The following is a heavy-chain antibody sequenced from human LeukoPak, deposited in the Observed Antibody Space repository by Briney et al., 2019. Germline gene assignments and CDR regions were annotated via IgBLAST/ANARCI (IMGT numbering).Heavy chain of an antibody. CDR3: AKEGRRYFDY. CDR2: ISYDGSNK. V-gene: IGHV3-30*18. CDR1: GFTFSSYG. J-gene: IGHJ4*02. Sequence: GGSLRLSCAASGFTFSSYGMHWVRQAPGKGLEWVAQISYDGSNKHYGDSVKGRFTIARDNSKNTLFLQMNSLRGEDTAVYYCAKEGRRYFDYWGQGNLVTVST.